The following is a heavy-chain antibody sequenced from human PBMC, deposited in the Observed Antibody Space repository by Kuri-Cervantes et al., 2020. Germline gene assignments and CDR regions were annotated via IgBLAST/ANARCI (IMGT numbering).Heavy chain of an antibody. V-gene: IGHV1-24*01. CDR3: ATAGADYGDYYYYGMDV. CDR1: GYTLTELS. J-gene: IGHJ6*02. D-gene: IGHD4-17*01. CDR2: FDPEDGET. Sequence: ASVKVSCKVSGYTLTELSMHWVRQAPGKGLEWMGGFDPEDGETIYAQKFQGRVTMTEDISTDTAYMELSSLRSEDTAVYYCATAGADYGDYYYYGMDVWGQGTTVTVSS.